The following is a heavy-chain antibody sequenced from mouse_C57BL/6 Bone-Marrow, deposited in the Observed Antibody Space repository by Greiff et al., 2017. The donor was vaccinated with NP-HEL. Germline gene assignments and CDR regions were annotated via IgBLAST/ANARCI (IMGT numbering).Heavy chain of an antibody. V-gene: IGHV1-20*01. D-gene: IGHD2-2*01. J-gene: IGHJ3*01. CDR1: GYSFTGYF. CDR3: ARSGGLWLRRRGGPWFAY. Sequence: VQLKQSGPELVKPGDSVKISCKASGYSFTGYFMNWVMQSHGKSLEWIGRINPYNGDTFYNQKFKGKATLTVDKSSSTAHMELRSLTSEDSAVYYCARSGGLWLRRRGGPWFAYWGQGTLVTVSA. CDR2: INPYNGDT.